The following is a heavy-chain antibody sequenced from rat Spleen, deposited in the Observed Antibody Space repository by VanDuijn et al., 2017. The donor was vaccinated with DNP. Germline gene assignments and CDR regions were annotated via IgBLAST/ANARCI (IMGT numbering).Heavy chain of an antibody. D-gene: IGHD5-1*01. J-gene: IGHJ3*01. Sequence: EVQLVESGGGLVQPGRSLKLSCAASGVTFSDYSMAWVRQAPTKGLEWVAYISYDGGSNYYGDSVKGRFTISRDNAKSTLYLQMNSLRSEDMATYYCARPWELGFAYWGQGTLVTVSS. V-gene: IGHV5-22*01. CDR2: ISYDGGSN. CDR1: GVTFSDYS. CDR3: ARPWELGFAY.